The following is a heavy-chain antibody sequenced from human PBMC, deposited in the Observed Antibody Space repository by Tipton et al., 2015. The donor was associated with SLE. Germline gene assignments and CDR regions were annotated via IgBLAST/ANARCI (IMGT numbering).Heavy chain of an antibody. J-gene: IGHJ6*02. CDR2: INWNSDSS. CDR3: AKVGGSKIGGFYGLDA. Sequence: SLRLSCAASGFTFEDYAMHWVRQAPGKGLEWVSGINWNSDSSAYAGSVEGRFIISRDNAKNSLYLQLNSLRLEDTALYYCAKVGGSKIGGFYGLDAWGQGTTVTVSS. CDR1: GFTFEDYA. D-gene: IGHD3-16*01. V-gene: IGHV3-9*01.